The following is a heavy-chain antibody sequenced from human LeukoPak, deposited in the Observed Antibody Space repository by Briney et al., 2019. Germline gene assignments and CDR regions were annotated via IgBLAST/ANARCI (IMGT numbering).Heavy chain of an antibody. Sequence: SETLSLTCTVSGGSISSGGYYWSWIRQHPGKGLEWIGYIYYSGSTYYNPSLKSRVTISVDTSKNQFSLKLSSVTAADTAVYYCAREYSGYDWPYYFDYWGQGTLVTVSP. D-gene: IGHD5-12*01. CDR3: AREYSGYDWPYYFDY. J-gene: IGHJ4*02. CDR1: GGSISSGGYY. V-gene: IGHV4-31*03. CDR2: IYYSGST.